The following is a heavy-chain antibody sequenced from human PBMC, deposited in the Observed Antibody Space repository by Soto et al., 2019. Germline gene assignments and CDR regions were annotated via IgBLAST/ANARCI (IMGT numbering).Heavy chain of an antibody. J-gene: IGHJ6*03. V-gene: IGHV1-58*02. CDR1: GFTFTSSA. Sequence: QMQLVQSGPEVKKPGTSVKVSCKASGFTFTSSAMQWVRQARGQRLEWIGWIVVGSGNTNYAQKFQERVTITRDMSTSTAYMELSSLRSEDTAVYYCAADRISIAAAPNYYYYMDVWGKVTTVTVSS. CDR2: IVVGSGNT. CDR3: AADRISIAAAPNYYYYMDV. D-gene: IGHD6-13*01.